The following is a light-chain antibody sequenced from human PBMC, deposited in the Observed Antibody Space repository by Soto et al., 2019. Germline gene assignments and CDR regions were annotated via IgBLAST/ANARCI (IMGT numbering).Light chain of an antibody. CDR2: SAS. J-gene: IGKJ1*01. CDR3: QQYNSYWT. Sequence: DIQMNQSPSTLSASVGDRVTITCRASQSISTWLAWYQQKPGKAPKLLIYSASDLESGVPSRFSGSGFGTEFTLTISSLQPDDFATYYCQQYNSYWTFGQGTKVDIK. V-gene: IGKV1-5*03. CDR1: QSISTW.